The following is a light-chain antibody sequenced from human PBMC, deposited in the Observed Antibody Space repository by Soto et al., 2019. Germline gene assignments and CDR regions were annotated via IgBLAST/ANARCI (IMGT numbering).Light chain of an antibody. J-gene: IGLJ2*01. CDR3: SSYAGSNTFV. V-gene: IGLV2-8*01. CDR2: EVS. CDR1: SSDVGGYNY. Sequence: QSALTQPPSASGSPGQSVTISCTGTSSDVGGYNYVSWYQQHPGKAPKLMIYEVSKRPSGVPYRFSGSKSGNTASLTVSGLQAEDEADYYCSSYAGSNTFVFGGGTKLTVL.